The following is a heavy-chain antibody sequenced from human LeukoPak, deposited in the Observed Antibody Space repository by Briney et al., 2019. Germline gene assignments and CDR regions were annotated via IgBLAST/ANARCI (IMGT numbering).Heavy chain of an antibody. CDR1: GFTFSNAW. V-gene: IGHV3-15*01. CDR2: IKSKTDGGTT. CDR3: AKDRPSWFDP. Sequence: GGSLRLSCAASGFTFSNAWMSWVRQAPGKGLEWVGRIKSKTDGGTTDYAAPVKGRFTISRDDSKNTLYLQMNSLRAEDTAVYYCAKDRPSWFDPWGQGTLVTVSS. J-gene: IGHJ5*02.